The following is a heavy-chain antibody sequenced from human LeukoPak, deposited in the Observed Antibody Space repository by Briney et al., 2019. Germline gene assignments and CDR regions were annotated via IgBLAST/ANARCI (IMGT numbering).Heavy chain of an antibody. CDR3: ARVSCSSTSCKRYYYYGMDV. J-gene: IGHJ6*04. CDR1: GGSISSGGSY. V-gene: IGHV4-31*03. Sequence: PSQTLSLTCTVSGGSISSGGSYWSWIRQHPGKGLEWIGYISYSGSTYYNPSLKSRVTISVDTSKNQFPLKLSSVTAADTAVYYCARVSCSSTSCKRYYYYGMDVWGKGTTVTVSS. D-gene: IGHD2-2*01. CDR2: ISYSGST.